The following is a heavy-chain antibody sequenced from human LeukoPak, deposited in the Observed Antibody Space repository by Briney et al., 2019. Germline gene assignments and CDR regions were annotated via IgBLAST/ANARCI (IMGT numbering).Heavy chain of an antibody. CDR3: ASTSGYDLWDMGY. V-gene: IGHV3-30*15. CDR1: GFAFSKSA. CDR2: ISDDGRS. D-gene: IGHD5-12*01. Sequence: PGGSLRLSCAASGFAFSKSAMHSVRQAPGKGLEWETSISDDGRSNYADSVEGRFTLSRDNSKNTLYLQMSSLRAKDTAVYYCASTSGYDLWDMGYWGQGTLVTVSS. J-gene: IGHJ4*02.